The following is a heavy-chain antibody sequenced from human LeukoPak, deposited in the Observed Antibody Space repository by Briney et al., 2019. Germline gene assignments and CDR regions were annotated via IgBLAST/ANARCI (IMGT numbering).Heavy chain of an antibody. Sequence: SETLSLTCTVSGGSISSSSYYWGWIRQPPGKGLEWIGSIYYSGSTYYNPSLKSRVTISVDTSKNQFSLKLSSVTAADTAVYYCGRDLIGAVAGLDYWGQGTLVTVSS. D-gene: IGHD6-19*01. V-gene: IGHV4-39*07. CDR3: GRDLIGAVAGLDY. CDR1: GGSISSSSYY. J-gene: IGHJ4*02. CDR2: IYYSGST.